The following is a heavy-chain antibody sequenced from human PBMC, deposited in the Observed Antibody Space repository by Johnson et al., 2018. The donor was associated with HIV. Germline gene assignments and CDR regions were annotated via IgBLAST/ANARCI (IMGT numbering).Heavy chain of an antibody. V-gene: IGHV3-30*02. CDR3: AKVARYGGSGWVDAFDI. J-gene: IGHJ3*02. Sequence: QVQLVESGGGVVQPGGSLRLSCAASGFTFSTYGMHWVRQAPGKGLEWVAFIRFDGTNKYYADSVKGRFTISSDNSKNTVFLQMNTLRADDTAVYYCAKVARYGGSGWVDAFDIWGQGTMVTVS. CDR1: GFTFSTYG. CDR2: IRFDGTNK. D-gene: IGHD6-19*01.